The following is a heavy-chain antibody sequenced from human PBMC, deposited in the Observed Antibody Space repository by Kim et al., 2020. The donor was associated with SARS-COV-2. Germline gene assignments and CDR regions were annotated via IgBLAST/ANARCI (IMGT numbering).Heavy chain of an antibody. V-gene: IGHV3-7*01. CDR1: GFTFSSYW. J-gene: IGHJ5*02. CDR2: IKQDGSEK. CDR3: AREGALVKDSSGWYGEEQMTNWFDP. D-gene: IGHD6-19*01. Sequence: GGSLRLSCAASGFTFSSYWMSWVRQAPGKGLEWVANIKQDGSEKYYVDSVKGRFTISRDNAKNSLYLQMNSLRAEDTAVYYCAREGALVKDSSGWYGEEQMTNWFDPWGQGTLVTLSS.